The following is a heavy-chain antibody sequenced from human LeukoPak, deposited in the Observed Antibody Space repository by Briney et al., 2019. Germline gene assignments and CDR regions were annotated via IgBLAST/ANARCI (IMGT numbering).Heavy chain of an antibody. CDR3: AKDLVATTYRDAFDI. CDR2: ISGAGGTT. Sequence: GESLKISCAASGFTFSSYDMSWVRQAPGKGLEWVSYISGAGGTTYYADSVKGRFTISRDNSKNTMYLQMNSLRAEDTAVYYCAKDLVATTYRDAFDIWGQGTMVTASS. J-gene: IGHJ3*02. CDR1: GFTFSSYD. V-gene: IGHV3-23*01. D-gene: IGHD5-12*01.